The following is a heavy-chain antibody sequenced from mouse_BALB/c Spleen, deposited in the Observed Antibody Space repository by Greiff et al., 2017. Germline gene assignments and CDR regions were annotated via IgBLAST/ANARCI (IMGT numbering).Heavy chain of an antibody. J-gene: IGHJ3*01. CDR1: GFAFSSYD. D-gene: IGHD2-14*01. Sequence: DVKLVESGGGLVKPGGSLKLSCAASGFAFSSYDMSWVRQTPEKRLEWVAYISSGGGSTYYPDTVKGRFTISRDNAKNTLYLQMLSLKSEDTAMYYGARHGAYYRYEIFAYWGQGTLVTVSA. V-gene: IGHV5-12-1*01. CDR3: ARHGAYYRYEIFAY. CDR2: ISSGGGST.